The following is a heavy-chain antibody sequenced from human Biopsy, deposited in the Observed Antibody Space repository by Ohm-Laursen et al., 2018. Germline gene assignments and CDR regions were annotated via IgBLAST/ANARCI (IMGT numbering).Heavy chain of an antibody. CDR3: ARDSGILNYGNFKYYHYYGMDV. CDR1: GDSVTKYY. CDR2: IYYSVMT. J-gene: IGHJ6*02. D-gene: IGHD4-11*01. V-gene: IGHV4-59*02. Sequence: TLSLTCPVSGDSVTKYYWSWIRQPPGKGLERIGHIYYSVMTNYNPSLQSRVSISVDTSRNQVSLTLSSVTAADTAVYYCARDSGILNYGNFKYYHYYGMDVWGQGTKVTVSS.